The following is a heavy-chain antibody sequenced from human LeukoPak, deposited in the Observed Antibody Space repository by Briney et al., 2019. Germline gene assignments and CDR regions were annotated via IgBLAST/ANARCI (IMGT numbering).Heavy chain of an antibody. V-gene: IGHV3-9*01. Sequence: GGSLRLSCAASGFTFDDYAMHWVRQAPGKGLEWVSGISWNSGSIGYADSVKGRFTISRDNAKNSLYLQMNSLRAEDTALYYCASGTSNFDYWGQGTLVTVSS. CDR2: ISWNSGSI. CDR1: GFTFDDYA. J-gene: IGHJ4*02. CDR3: ASGTSNFDY. D-gene: IGHD1-26*01.